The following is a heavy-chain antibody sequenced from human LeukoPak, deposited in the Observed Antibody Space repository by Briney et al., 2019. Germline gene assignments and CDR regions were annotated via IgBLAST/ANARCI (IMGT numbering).Heavy chain of an antibody. Sequence: TLSLTCTVSRGSISSGDYYCSWIRQHPGKGLEWIGYIYYSGSTYYNPSLKSRVTISVDTSQNQFSLKLSSMTAADTAVYYCARGARGYSGYDKDWGQGTLVTVSS. CDR2: IYYSGST. D-gene: IGHD5-12*01. CDR1: RGSISSGDYY. CDR3: ARGARGYSGYDKD. V-gene: IGHV4-31*03. J-gene: IGHJ4*02.